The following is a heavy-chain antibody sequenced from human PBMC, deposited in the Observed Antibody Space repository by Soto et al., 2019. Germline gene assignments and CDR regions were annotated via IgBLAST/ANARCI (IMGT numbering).Heavy chain of an antibody. CDR3: ARDDVHCIGGRCHAVPMDV. CDR1: GFTFSSYA. CDR2: ISYDGSNK. Sequence: GGSLRLSCAASGFTFSSYAMHWVRQAPGKGLEWVAVISYDGSNKYYADSVKGRFTISRDNSKNALYLQMNSLRAEDTAVYYCARDDVHCIGGRCHAVPMDVWGKGPTVTVSS. J-gene: IGHJ6*04. D-gene: IGHD2-15*01. V-gene: IGHV3-30-3*01.